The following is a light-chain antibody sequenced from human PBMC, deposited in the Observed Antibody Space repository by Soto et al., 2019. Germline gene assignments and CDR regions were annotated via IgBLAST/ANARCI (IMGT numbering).Light chain of an antibody. V-gene: IGKV3-20*01. CDR1: QSVSSSY. J-gene: IGKJ1*01. CDR3: QQYGSSPQT. Sequence: IVITQSPATLSVYPGERATLSCRASQSVSSSYLAWYQQKPGQAPRLLIYGASSRATGIPDRFSGSGSGTDFTLTISRLEPEDFAVYYCQQYGSSPQTFGQGTKV. CDR2: GAS.